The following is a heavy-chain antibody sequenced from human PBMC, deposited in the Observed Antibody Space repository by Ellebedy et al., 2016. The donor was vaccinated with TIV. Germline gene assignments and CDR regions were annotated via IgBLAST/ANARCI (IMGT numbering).Heavy chain of an antibody. D-gene: IGHD3-9*01. Sequence: MPSETRSLTCGVYDGSFSDYYWCWIRQSPGKGLEWIGEVHHSGRTIYSPSLRSRVTISVDTSKSQFSLNLNSVTAADTAVYYCATAVRDDWSLSLWGQGTQVTVSS. V-gene: IGHV4-34*01. J-gene: IGHJ4*02. CDR1: DGSFSDYY. CDR2: VHHSGRT. CDR3: ATAVRDDWSLSL.